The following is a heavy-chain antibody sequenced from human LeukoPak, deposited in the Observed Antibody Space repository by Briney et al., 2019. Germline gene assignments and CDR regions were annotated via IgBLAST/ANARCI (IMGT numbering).Heavy chain of an antibody. CDR1: GLTFSSYS. D-gene: IGHD2-21*01. J-gene: IGHJ3*02. Sequence: GGSLRLSCAASGLTFSSYSMNWVRQAPGKGLEWVSSISSSSSYIYYADSVKGRFTISRDNAKNSLYLQMNSLRAEDTAVYYCARGMVMDDAFDIWGQGTMVTVSS. CDR2: ISSSSSYI. CDR3: ARGMVMDDAFDI. V-gene: IGHV3-21*01.